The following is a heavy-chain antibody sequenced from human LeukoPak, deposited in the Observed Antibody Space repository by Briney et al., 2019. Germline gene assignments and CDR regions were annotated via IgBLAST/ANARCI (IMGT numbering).Heavy chain of an antibody. D-gene: IGHD5-18*01. J-gene: IGHJ4*02. Sequence: PGGSLRLSCAASELTFSDFWMHWVRQPPGKGLVWVALVKGDGRTTIYADSVKGRFTISRDNAKNTLYLQMNSLRAGDSGVYYCATGHSYGYDYWGQGVLVTVSS. V-gene: IGHV3-74*01. CDR3: ATGHSYGYDY. CDR1: ELTFSDFW. CDR2: VKGDGRTT.